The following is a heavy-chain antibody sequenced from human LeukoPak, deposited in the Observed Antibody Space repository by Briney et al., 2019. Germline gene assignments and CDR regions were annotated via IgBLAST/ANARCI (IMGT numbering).Heavy chain of an antibody. CDR2: IDPSDSYT. CDR3: ARPMAGSGGYYYYDMDV. D-gene: IGHD2-8*01. Sequence: GESLKISCKGSGYSFPSYWISWVRQMPGKGLEWMGSIDPSDSYTNYSPSFQGHVTISADKPISTAYLQWSSLKASDTATYYCARPMAGSGGYYYYDMDVWGQGTTVTVSS. J-gene: IGHJ6*02. CDR1: GYSFPSYW. V-gene: IGHV5-10-1*01.